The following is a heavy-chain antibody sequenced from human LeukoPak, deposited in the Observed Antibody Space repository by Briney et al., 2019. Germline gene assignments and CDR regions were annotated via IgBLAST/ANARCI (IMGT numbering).Heavy chain of an antibody. Sequence: SETLSPTCTVSGGSMSSYHWNWIRQPPGKRLEWIGDIYYSGSTNYNPSLKSRVTISVDTSKNQFSLKLSSVTAADTAVYYCARAADYDILTGYPYYFDYWGQGTRVTVSS. V-gene: IGHV4-59*01. D-gene: IGHD3-9*01. CDR2: IYYSGST. CDR1: GGSMSSYH. J-gene: IGHJ4*02. CDR3: ARAADYDILTGYPYYFDY.